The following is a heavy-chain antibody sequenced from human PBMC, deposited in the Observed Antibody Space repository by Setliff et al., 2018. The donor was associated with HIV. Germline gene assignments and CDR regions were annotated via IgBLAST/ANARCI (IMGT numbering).Heavy chain of an antibody. CDR1: GASISSYY. Sequence: SETLSLTCTVSGASISSYYWSWLRQPPGKGLEWLGYIYHSGSVNYNPSLKGRGTISLDTSKNQFSLRLTSVTAADTAVYYCARRGYSGYASGWFGPWGQGTLVTVSS. CDR3: ARRGYSGYASGWFGP. J-gene: IGHJ5*02. D-gene: IGHD5-12*01. CDR2: IYHSGSV. V-gene: IGHV4-59*08.